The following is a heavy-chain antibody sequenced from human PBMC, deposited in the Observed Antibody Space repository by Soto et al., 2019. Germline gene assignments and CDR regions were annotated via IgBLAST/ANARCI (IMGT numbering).Heavy chain of an antibody. Sequence: QVQLVQSGAELKEPGDSVRVSCEASGYTFTAYYIHWVRQAPGQGLEWMGWINPMFGDTSYAQDFQGTVSMPMHTSISTVYMELSRLTSDATAIYYCARNMDYYNFPCSCKGHGFWGQGTTVTVFS. CDR1: GYTFTAYY. D-gene: IGHD3-3*01. V-gene: IGHV1-2*02. CDR2: INPMFGDT. CDR3: ARNMDYYNFPCSCKGHGF. J-gene: IGHJ6*02.